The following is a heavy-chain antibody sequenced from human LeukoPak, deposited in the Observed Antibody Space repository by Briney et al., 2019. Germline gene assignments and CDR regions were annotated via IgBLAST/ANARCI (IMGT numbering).Heavy chain of an antibody. Sequence: GGSLRLYCAASGFTFSNYWMSWVRQAPGKGLEWVANIKQDGSEKFYVDSVKGRFTISRDNAKKSLYLQMNSLRVEDTAVYYCARVQGSSGPGIFEYWGQGTQVTVSS. CDR3: ARVQGSSGPGIFEY. D-gene: IGHD6-19*01. CDR1: GFTFSNYW. V-gene: IGHV3-7*01. J-gene: IGHJ4*02. CDR2: IKQDGSEK.